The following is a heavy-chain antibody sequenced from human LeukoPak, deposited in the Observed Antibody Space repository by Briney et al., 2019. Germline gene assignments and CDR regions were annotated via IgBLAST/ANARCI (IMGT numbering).Heavy chain of an antibody. Sequence: ASVKVSCKASGYTFTTYGISWVRQAPGQGLEWMGWISTYNGNTNYGQKFQGRVTMTTDTSTSTAYMELRSLRSDDTAVYYCATPGIVGASGAFDIWGQGTMVTVSS. CDR2: ISTYNGNT. V-gene: IGHV1-18*01. J-gene: IGHJ3*02. D-gene: IGHD1-26*01. CDR1: GYTFTTYG. CDR3: ATPGIVGASGAFDI.